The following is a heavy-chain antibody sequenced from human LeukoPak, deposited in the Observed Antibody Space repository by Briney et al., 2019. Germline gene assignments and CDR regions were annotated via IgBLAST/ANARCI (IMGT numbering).Heavy chain of an antibody. J-gene: IGHJ3*01. CDR3: GKDPNGDYVGAFDF. CDR1: GFAFRNYA. CDR2: ITGSGGTI. V-gene: IGHV3-23*01. Sequence: GGSLRLSCVGSGFAFRNYAMTWVRQAPGKGPEWVSSITGSGGTIRYADSVKGRFTISRDNSVDTLYLQMNRLSAEDAAVYYCGKDPNGDYVGAFDFWGRGTMVTVSS. D-gene: IGHD4-17*01.